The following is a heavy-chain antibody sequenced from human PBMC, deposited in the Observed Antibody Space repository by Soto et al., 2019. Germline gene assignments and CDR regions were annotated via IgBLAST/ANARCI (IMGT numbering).Heavy chain of an antibody. CDR3: ARDIAFDIDY. J-gene: IGHJ4*02. D-gene: IGHD2-15*01. CDR2: IYSKAGKM. V-gene: IGHV1-18*01. CDR1: GYTFNDFG. Sequence: QVHLLQSGAEVQKPGASVKVSCKTSGYTFNDFGITWVRQAPGLGLEWLGWIYSKAGKMNFAPKFQNRVIMTTDTSTSTAFVELTSLTFDDSAIYFCARDIAFDIDYWGQGTLVTVS.